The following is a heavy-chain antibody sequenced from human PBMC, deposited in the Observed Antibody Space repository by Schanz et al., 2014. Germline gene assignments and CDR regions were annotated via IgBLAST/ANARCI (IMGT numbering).Heavy chain of an antibody. CDR3: ARLSTSMAVAGSYIDTYDYYIDG. D-gene: IGHD6-19*01. J-gene: IGHJ6*03. CDR1: GYTFSDYG. CDR2: ISPYTGNT. V-gene: IGHV1-18*01. Sequence: QVQLVQSGDEVKKPGASVKVSCKTSGYTFSDYGITWVRQAPVQGLEWVGWISPYTGNTHYYDKMEGRVTMARNTSISTAYMELSSLRSEDTTVYYCARLSTSMAVAGSYIDTYDYYIDGWGEGTTVTVSS.